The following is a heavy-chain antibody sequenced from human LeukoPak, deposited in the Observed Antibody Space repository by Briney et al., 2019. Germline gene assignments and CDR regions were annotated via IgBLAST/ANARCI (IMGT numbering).Heavy chain of an antibody. V-gene: IGHV1-2*02. CDR2: INPNSGGT. D-gene: IGHD6-19*01. J-gene: IGHJ4*02. CDR1: GYTFTGYY. CDR3: ARVEIAVAGLKFFDY. Sequence: ASVKVSCKASGYTFTGYYMHWVRQAPGQGLEWMGWINPNSGGTNYAQKFQGRVTMTRDTSISTAYMELSRLRSDDTAVYYCARVEIAVAGLKFFDYWGQGALVTVSS.